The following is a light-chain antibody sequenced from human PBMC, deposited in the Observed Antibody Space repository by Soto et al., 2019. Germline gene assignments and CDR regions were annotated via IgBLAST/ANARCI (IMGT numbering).Light chain of an antibody. CDR2: VNN. J-gene: IGLJ1*01. CDR3: SSYTDSSNYV. CDR1: SSNIGAGSD. V-gene: IGLV1-40*01. Sequence: QSVLTPPPSVSGAPGQRVTISCTGSSSNIGAGSDVHWYKQLPGTAPKLLIYVNNNRPSGIPDRVSGSKSGTSASLAITGLQAEDEADYYCSSYTDSSNYVFGTGTKLTVL.